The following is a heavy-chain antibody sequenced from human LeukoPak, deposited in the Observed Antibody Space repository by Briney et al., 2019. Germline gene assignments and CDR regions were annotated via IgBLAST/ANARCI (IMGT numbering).Heavy chain of an antibody. CDR2: IKQDGSEK. D-gene: IGHD3-9*01. CDR3: AIAYVLRYFDWHKSWFDP. J-gene: IGHJ5*02. Sequence: PGGSLRLSCAASGFTFSSYWMSWVRQAPGKGLEWVANIKQDGSEKYYVDSVKGRFTISRDNAKNSLYLQMNSLRAEDTAVYYCAIAYVLRYFDWHKSWFDPWGQGTLVTVSS. V-gene: IGHV3-7*01. CDR1: GFTFSSYW.